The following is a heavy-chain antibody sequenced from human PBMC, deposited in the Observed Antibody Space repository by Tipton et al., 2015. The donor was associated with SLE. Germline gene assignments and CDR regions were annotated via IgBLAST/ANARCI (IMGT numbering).Heavy chain of an antibody. D-gene: IGHD3-22*01. Sequence: TLSLTCTVSGGSISSGDYYWSWIRQPPGKGLEWIGYIYTSGSTNYNPSLKSRVTMSIDTSKNQFSLKLSSVTAADTAVYYCARFPDYDSSVPWGQGTLVTVSS. J-gene: IGHJ5*02. CDR1: GGSISSGDYY. CDR2: IYTSGST. CDR3: ARFPDYDSSVP. V-gene: IGHV4-30-4*01.